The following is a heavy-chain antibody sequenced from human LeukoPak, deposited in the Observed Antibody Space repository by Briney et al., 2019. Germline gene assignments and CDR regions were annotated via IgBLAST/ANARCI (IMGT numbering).Heavy chain of an antibody. J-gene: IGHJ3*02. Sequence: GSLRLSCAASGFTFSSYSMNWVRQAPGKGLEWIGSIYHSGSTYYNPSLKSRVTISVDTSKNQFSLKLSSVTAADTAVYYCASSCSSTSCYTGGDAFDIWGQGTMVTVSS. D-gene: IGHD2-2*02. CDR2: IYHSGST. V-gene: IGHV4-38-2*01. CDR3: ASSCSSTSCYTGGDAFDI. CDR1: GFTFSSYS.